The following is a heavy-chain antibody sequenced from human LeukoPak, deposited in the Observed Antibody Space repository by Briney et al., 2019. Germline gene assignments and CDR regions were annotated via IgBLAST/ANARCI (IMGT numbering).Heavy chain of an antibody. D-gene: IGHD3-9*01. CDR2: IDPSSGGS. CDR1: GYTFTTYF. J-gene: IGHJ3*02. Sequence: GASMKVSCKASGYTFTTYFLHWVRQAPGQGLEWMGIIDPSSGGSTSAQKFQVRVTMTRDMSTSTVYMELSSLTSEDTAVYYCARPRYTNSQDAFDIWGQGTMVTVSS. V-gene: IGHV1-46*01. CDR3: ARPRYTNSQDAFDI.